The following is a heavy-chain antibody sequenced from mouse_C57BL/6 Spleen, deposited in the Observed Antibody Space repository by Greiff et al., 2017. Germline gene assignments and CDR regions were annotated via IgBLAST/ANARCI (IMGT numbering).Heavy chain of an antibody. V-gene: IGHV1-69*01. Sequence: QVQLQQPGAELVMPGASVKLSCKASGYTFTSYWMHWVKQRPGQGLEWIGEIDPSDSYTNYNQKFKGKSTLTVDKSSSTAYMQLSSLTSEDAAVYYYARQSYYDYDGDFDYWGKGTTLTVAS. D-gene: IGHD2-4*01. CDR1: GYTFTSYW. CDR2: IDPSDSYT. CDR3: ARQSYYDYDGDFDY. J-gene: IGHJ2*01.